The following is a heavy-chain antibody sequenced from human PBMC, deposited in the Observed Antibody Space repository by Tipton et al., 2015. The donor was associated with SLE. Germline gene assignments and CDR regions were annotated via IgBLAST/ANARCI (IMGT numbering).Heavy chain of an antibody. V-gene: IGHV3-48*01. CDR1: GFTFSSYA. CDR3: AREIVVVVAATDYYGMDV. D-gene: IGHD2-15*01. Sequence: SLRLSCAASGFTFSSYAMSWVRQAPGKGLEWVSYISSSSSTIYYADSVKGRFTISRDNAKNSLYLQMNSLRAEDTAVYYCAREIVVVVAATDYYGMDVWGQGTGHRLL. J-gene: IGHJ6*02. CDR2: ISSSSSTI.